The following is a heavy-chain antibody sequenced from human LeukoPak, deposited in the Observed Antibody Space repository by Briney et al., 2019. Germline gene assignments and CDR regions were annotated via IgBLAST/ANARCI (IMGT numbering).Heavy chain of an antibody. Sequence: SETLSLTCAVYGGSFSGYYWSWIRQPPGKGLEWIGEINHSGSTNYNPSLKSRVTISVDTSKNQFSLKLSSVTAADTAVYYCASGRGVEQWFNWFDPWGQGTLVTVSS. CDR3: ASGRGVEQWFNWFDP. CDR1: GGSFSGYY. V-gene: IGHV4-34*01. J-gene: IGHJ5*02. CDR2: INHSGST. D-gene: IGHD6-19*01.